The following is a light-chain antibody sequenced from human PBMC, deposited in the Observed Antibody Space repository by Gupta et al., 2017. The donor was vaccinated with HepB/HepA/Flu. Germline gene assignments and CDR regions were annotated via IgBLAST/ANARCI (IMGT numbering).Light chain of an antibody. V-gene: IGLV1-47*01. Sequence: QSVLTQPPSASGTPGQRVTISCSGSTSNIGNNYVYWYHQPPGTAPKLLLYRNNPRPSGVPDRFSGSKSGTSASLAISGLRSEDEADYYCAAWDDSLSGWVFGGGTKLTVL. CDR1: TSNIGNNY. CDR3: AAWDDSLSGWV. CDR2: RNN. J-gene: IGLJ3*02.